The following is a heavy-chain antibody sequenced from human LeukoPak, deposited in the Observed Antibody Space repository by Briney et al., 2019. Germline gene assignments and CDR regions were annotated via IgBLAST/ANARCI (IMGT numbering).Heavy chain of an antibody. V-gene: IGHV4-39*01. CDR2: IYYSGST. D-gene: IGHD3-3*01. CDR3: ARQDNKGITIFGVVTPNWFDP. Sequence: SETLSLTCTVSGGSISSSSYYWGWVRQPPGKGLEWIGSIYYSGSTYYNPSLKSRVTISVDTSKNQFSLKLSSVTAADTAVYYCARQDNKGITIFGVVTPNWFDPWGQGTLVTVSS. CDR1: GGSISSSSYY. J-gene: IGHJ5*02.